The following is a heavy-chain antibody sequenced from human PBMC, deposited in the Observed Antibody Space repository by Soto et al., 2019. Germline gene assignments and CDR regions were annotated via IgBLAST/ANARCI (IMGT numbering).Heavy chain of an antibody. CDR2: VSSDGSST. Sequence: EVPLVESGGGLVQPGESLRLSCAASGFTFSSYWMHWIRQAPGKGLVWVARVSSDGSSTVYANSVTGRLTISRDNAKNPLYLQMNSLSDEDTAVYYCARGLPNFSSFDSWGQGTLVTVSS. D-gene: IGHD5-12*01. V-gene: IGHV3-74*01. J-gene: IGHJ4*02. CDR3: ARGLPNFSSFDS. CDR1: GFTFSSYW.